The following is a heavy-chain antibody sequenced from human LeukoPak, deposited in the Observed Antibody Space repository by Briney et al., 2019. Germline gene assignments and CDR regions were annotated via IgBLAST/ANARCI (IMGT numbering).Heavy chain of an antibody. CDR2: IKQDGSEK. V-gene: IGHV3-7*01. CDR1: GFTFSSYW. CDR3: AKGQLVGAFDI. D-gene: IGHD6-13*01. Sequence: GGSLRLSCAASGFTFSSYWMSWVRQAPGKGLEWVANIKQDGSEKYYVDSVKGRFTISRDNAKNSLYLQMNSLRAEDTAVYYCAKGQLVGAFDIWGQGTMVTVSS. J-gene: IGHJ3*02.